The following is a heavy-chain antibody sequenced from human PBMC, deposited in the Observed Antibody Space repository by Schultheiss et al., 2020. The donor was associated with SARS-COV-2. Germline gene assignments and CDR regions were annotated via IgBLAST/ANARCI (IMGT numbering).Heavy chain of an antibody. CDR2: ISYDGSNK. Sequence: GESLKISCAASGFTFSSYAMHWVRQAPGKGLEWVAVISYDGSNKYYADSVKGRFTISRDNSKNTLYLQMNSLRAEDTAVYYCARELGYSYGYTYYYSGMDVWGQGTTVTVSS. D-gene: IGHD5-18*01. CDR1: GFTFSSYA. CDR3: ARELGYSYGYTYYYSGMDV. J-gene: IGHJ6*02. V-gene: IGHV3-30*01.